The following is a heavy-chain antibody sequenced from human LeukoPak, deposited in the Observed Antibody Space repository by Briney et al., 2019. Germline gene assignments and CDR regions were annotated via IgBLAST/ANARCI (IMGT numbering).Heavy chain of an antibody. V-gene: IGHV3-11*04. J-gene: IGHJ5*02. CDR2: ISSSGSTI. CDR3: ARELLWFGGNQNWFDP. CDR1: GFTFSDYY. Sequence: GGSLRLSCAASGFTFSDYYMSWIRQAPGKGLEWVSYISSSGSTIYYADSVKGRFTISRDNAKNSLYLQMNSLRAEDTAVYYCARELLWFGGNQNWFDPWGQGTLVTVSS. D-gene: IGHD3-10*01.